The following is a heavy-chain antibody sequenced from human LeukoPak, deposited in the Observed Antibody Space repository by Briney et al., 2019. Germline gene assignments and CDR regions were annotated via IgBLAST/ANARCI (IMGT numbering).Heavy chain of an antibody. CDR1: GFTVSSIY. V-gene: IGHV3-66*01. J-gene: IGHJ6*02. CDR3: ARDHYSGGMGV. Sequence: PGRSLRLSCAASGFTVSSIYMSWVRQAPGKGLEWVSVIYGGSTTFYADSVKGRFTISRDNSKNTLDLQMNSLRAEDTAVYYCARDHYSGGMGVWGHGTAVTVSS. D-gene: IGHD2-15*01. CDR2: IYGGSTT.